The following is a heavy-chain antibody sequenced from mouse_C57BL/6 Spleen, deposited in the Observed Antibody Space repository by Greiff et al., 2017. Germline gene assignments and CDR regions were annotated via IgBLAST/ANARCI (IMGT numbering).Heavy chain of an antibody. Sequence: VQLQQPGAELVRPGSSVQLSCKASGYTFTSYWMHWVKQRPIQGLEWIGNIDPSDSETHYKQKFQDKAQLTVDKSSSTADKRLRSLTSEDSAVYYCAWGATGVEDWGQGTTLTVSA. CDR1: GYTFTSYW. CDR3: AWGATGVED. D-gene: IGHD1-1*01. J-gene: IGHJ2*01. V-gene: IGHV1-52*01. CDR2: IDPSDSET.